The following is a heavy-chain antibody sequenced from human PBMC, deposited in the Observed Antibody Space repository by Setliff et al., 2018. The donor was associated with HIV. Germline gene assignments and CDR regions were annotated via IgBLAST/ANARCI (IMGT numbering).Heavy chain of an antibody. V-gene: IGHV1-24*01. D-gene: IGHD5-12*01. CDR1: GDTLTDYY. Sequence: ASVKVSCKSSGDTLTDYYMHWVRQAPGKGLEWMGYFDPQDGETVYAQKFQGRVTMTEDTSIDTAYMELTRLRSEDTAVYYCAIDGAGGWLRPMPDYWGQGTLVTVSS. CDR3: AIDGAGGWLRPMPDY. J-gene: IGHJ4*02. CDR2: FDPQDGET.